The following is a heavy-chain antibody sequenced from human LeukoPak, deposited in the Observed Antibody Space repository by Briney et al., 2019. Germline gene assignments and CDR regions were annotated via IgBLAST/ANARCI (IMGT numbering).Heavy chain of an antibody. V-gene: IGHV3-30*03. CDR1: GFTFSSYG. D-gene: IGHD6-13*01. J-gene: IGHJ6*04. Sequence: GGSLRLSCAASGFTFSSYGMHRVRQAPGKGLEWVAVISYDGSNKYYADSVKGRFTISRDNSKNTLYLQMNSLRAEHTAVYYCVVGSSWYNYYGVDVWGKGTTVTVSS. CDR2: ISYDGSNK. CDR3: VVGSSWYNYYGVDV.